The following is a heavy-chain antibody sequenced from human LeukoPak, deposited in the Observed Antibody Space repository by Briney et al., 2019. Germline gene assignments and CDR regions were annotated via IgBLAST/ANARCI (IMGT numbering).Heavy chain of an antibody. D-gene: IGHD3-22*01. CDR3: AGGPPENYYDGSGYYFFDS. CDR1: GGSLSGYW. CDR2: INHSGSS. J-gene: IGHJ4*02. V-gene: IGHV4-34*01. Sequence: PSETLSLTCAVYGGSLSGYWWSWIRQPPGKGLEWIGEINHSGSSNYNPSLKSRVTISLDTSKNQFSLRLTSVTAADTAVYYCAGGPPENYYDGSGYYFFDSWGQGTLVTVSS.